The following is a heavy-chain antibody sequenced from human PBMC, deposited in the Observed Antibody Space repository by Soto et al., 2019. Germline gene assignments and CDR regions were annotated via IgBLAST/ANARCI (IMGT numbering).Heavy chain of an antibody. Sequence: ASVKVSCKVSGYTLTELSMHWVRQAPGKGLEWMGGFDPEDGETIYAQKFQGRVTMTEDTSTDTAYMELSSLRSEDTAVYYCATRFSPSGGYDILTGYPPYYFDYWGQGTLVTVSS. J-gene: IGHJ4*02. CDR3: ATRFSPSGGYDILTGYPPYYFDY. V-gene: IGHV1-24*01. CDR1: GYTLTELS. CDR2: FDPEDGET. D-gene: IGHD3-9*01.